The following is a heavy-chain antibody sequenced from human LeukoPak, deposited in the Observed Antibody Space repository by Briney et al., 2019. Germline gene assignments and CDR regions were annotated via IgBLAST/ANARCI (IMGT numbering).Heavy chain of an antibody. D-gene: IGHD3-22*01. Sequence: ASVKVSCKASGGTFSTYAISWVRQAPGQGLEWMGGIIPIFGTANYAQKFQGRVTITADESTSTAYMELSSLRSEDTAVYHCATLSEGSGYSQIPHGLDYWGQGTLVTVSS. CDR1: GGTFSTYA. V-gene: IGHV1-69*13. CDR2: IIPIFGTA. CDR3: ATLSEGSGYSQIPHGLDY. J-gene: IGHJ4*02.